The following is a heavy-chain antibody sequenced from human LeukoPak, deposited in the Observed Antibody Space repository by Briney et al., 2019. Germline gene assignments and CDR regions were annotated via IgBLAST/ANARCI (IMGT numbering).Heavy chain of an antibody. J-gene: IGHJ3*02. CDR3: AADPYPTYYYDSSGYLVPDAFDI. Sequence: SVKVSCKASGFTFTSSAMQWVRQARGQRLEWIGWIVVGSGNTNYAQKFQKRVTITRDMSTSTAYMELSSLRSEDTAVYYCAADPYPTYYYDSSGYLVPDAFDIWGQGTMVTVSS. CDR2: IVVGSGNT. D-gene: IGHD3-22*01. V-gene: IGHV1-58*02. CDR1: GFTFTSSA.